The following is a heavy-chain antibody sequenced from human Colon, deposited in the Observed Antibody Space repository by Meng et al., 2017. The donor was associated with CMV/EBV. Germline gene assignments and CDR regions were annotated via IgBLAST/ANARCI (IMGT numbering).Heavy chain of an antibody. CDR3: AREGWVIAAIHRSDYYGMDV. D-gene: IGHD6-13*01. V-gene: IGHV4-61*01. CDR2: IYYTGST. J-gene: IGHJ6*02. Sequence: SETLSLTCTVSGCSVSSVSYYWSWIRQPPGEGLEWIGYIYYTGSTNYNPSLKSRAAMSLDTSKNEFALKLTSVTAADTAVYYCAREGWVIAAIHRSDYYGMDVWGQGTTVTVSS. CDR1: GCSVSSVSYY.